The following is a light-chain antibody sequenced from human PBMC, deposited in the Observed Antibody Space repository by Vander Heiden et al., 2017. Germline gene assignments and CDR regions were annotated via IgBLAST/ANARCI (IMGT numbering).Light chain of an antibody. V-gene: IGLV2-11*01. CDR1: SSDVGGYNY. CDR2: DVA. J-gene: IGLJ1*01. Sequence: QSALTQPRSVSGYPGPSVTISCTGTSSDVGGYNYVSWYQQHPGKAPKLMIYDVAQRPSGVPDRFSGSKSGNTASLTISGLQAEDEADYYCCSYAGSYVYVFGTGTTVTVL. CDR3: CSYAGSYVYV.